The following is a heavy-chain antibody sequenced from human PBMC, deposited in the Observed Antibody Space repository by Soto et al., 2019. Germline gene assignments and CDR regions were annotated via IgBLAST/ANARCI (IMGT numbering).Heavy chain of an antibody. V-gene: IGHV3-74*01. CDR2: VDSDGRGT. CDR3: ATVFEH. J-gene: IGHJ4*02. Sequence: EVQLVESGGGSVQPGGSLRLSCVASGITCTNYWMHWVRKVTGKGRVWVARVDSDGRGTSYADFVKGRVTISSDNAKNTLYLQMNSRRVEDTAMSYCATVFEHWGQGIPVTVSS. CDR1: GITCTNYW.